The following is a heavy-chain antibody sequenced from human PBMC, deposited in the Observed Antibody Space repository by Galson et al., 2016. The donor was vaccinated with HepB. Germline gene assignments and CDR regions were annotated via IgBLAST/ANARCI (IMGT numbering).Heavy chain of an antibody. D-gene: IGHD6-19*01. CDR3: AREYSSFDY. CDR1: GDSISSYY. J-gene: IGHJ4*03. V-gene: IGHV4-59*01. Sequence: SETLSLTCTVSGDSISSYYWHWIRLPTGKGLEWIGYVHNSGYTTYNPSLNGRVTISMDTSKNQFSPKLSSVTAADTAVYYCAREYSSFDYVGHGILVTVSS. CDR2: VHNSGYT.